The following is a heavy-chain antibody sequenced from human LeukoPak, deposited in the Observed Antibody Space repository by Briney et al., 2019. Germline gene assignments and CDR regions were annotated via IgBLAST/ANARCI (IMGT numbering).Heavy chain of an antibody. D-gene: IGHD3-10*01. Sequence: GGSLRLSCAASGFTFSSYAMSWVRQAPGKGLGWVSAISGSGGSTYYADSVKGRFTISRDNSKNTLYLQMNSLRAEDTAVYYCAKDMGRWFGELTYFDYWGQGTLVTVSS. CDR3: AKDMGRWFGELTYFDY. CDR1: GFTFSSYA. J-gene: IGHJ4*02. V-gene: IGHV3-23*01. CDR2: ISGSGGST.